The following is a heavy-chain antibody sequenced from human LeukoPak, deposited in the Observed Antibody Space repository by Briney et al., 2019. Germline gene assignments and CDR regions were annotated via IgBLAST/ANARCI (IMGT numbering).Heavy chain of an antibody. CDR1: GFTFSSYS. CDR2: ISSSSSPI. CDR3: AKRGVTRTYYFDW. V-gene: IGHV3-48*01. Sequence: GGSLRLSCAASGFTFSSYSMSWVRQAPGKGLEWLSYISSSSSPIYYADSVKGRFTLSRDNAKNSLYLQMNSLRAEDTAVYYCAKRGVTRTYYFDWWGQGTLVTVSS. D-gene: IGHD1-1*01. J-gene: IGHJ4*02.